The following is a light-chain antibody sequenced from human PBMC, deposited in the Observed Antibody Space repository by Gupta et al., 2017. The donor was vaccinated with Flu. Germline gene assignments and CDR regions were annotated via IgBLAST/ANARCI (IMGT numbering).Light chain of an antibody. CDR1: SSDVGGYNY. J-gene: IGLJ2*01. CDR3: SSYTSSSTVV. V-gene: IGLV2-14*01. Sequence: QSALTQPASVSGSPGQSINISCTGTSSDVGGYNYVSWYQQHPSKAPKLMIYEVSNRPSGVSNRFSGSKSGNTASLTISGLQAEDEADYYCSSYTSSSTVVFGGGTKLTVL. CDR2: EVS.